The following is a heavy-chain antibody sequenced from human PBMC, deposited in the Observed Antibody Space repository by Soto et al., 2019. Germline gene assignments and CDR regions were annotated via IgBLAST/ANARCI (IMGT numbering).Heavy chain of an antibody. CDR1: GGSVNSGAYY. CDR3: AVTYFYDPSDYKWGLFDS. D-gene: IGHD3-22*01. Sequence: QVQLQESGPGLVKPSQTLSLTCTVSGGSVNSGAYYWSWIRQPPGKGLEWIGYIYYSGSTQYNPSPKSRVAISVDTSKNPFSLELSSVTAADTAVYYRAVTYFYDPSDYKWGLFDSWGQGTQVTVSS. V-gene: IGHV4-30-4*01. J-gene: IGHJ4*02. CDR2: IYYSGST.